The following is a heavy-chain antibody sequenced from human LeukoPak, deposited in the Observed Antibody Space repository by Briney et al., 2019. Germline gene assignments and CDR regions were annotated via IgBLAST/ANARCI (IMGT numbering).Heavy chain of an antibody. CDR2: ISGSGGST. J-gene: IGHJ6*02. V-gene: IGHV3-23*01. CDR3: AKIGTVGATDGMDV. Sequence: GGSLRLSCAASGFNFGLYVMSWVRQAPGKGLEWVSAISGSGGSTYYADSVKGRFTISRDNSKNTLYLQMNSLRAEDTAVYYCAKIGTVGATDGMDVWGQGTTVTVSS. D-gene: IGHD1-26*01. CDR1: GFNFGLYV.